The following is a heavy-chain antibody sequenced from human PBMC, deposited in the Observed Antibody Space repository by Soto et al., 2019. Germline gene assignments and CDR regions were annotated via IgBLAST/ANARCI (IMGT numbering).Heavy chain of an antibody. J-gene: IGHJ4*02. CDR2: ISASAYST. D-gene: IGHD2-15*01. CDR3: AKAPPLFSGGTCYFDY. Sequence: EVQLLESGGGLVQPGGSLRLSCAASGFTFSSYAMGWVRQAPGKGLQWVSVISASAYSTHYADSVKGRFTISRDNSKNTLYLQMNSLRAEDTAVYYCAKAPPLFSGGTCYFDYWGQGTLVTVSS. CDR1: GFTFSSYA. V-gene: IGHV3-23*01.